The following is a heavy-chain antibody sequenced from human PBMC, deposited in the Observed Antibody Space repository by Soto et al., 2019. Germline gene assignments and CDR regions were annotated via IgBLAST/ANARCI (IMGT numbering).Heavy chain of an antibody. V-gene: IGHV5-51*01. CDR2: IYPDDSDT. J-gene: IGHJ4*02. Sequence: GESLKISCQASGYSFSNFWIAWVRQMPGEGLEWLGIIYPDDSDTRYSPSFLGQVAISADKSIKTTYLQWSSLKASDTAIYFCASSVLVTSTMNYFDLWGQGTLVTVSS. D-gene: IGHD2-8*02. CDR1: GYSFSNFW. CDR3: ASSVLVTSTMNYFDL.